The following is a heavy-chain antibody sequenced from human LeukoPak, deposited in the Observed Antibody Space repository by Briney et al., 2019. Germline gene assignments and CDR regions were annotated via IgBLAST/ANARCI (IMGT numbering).Heavy chain of an antibody. J-gene: IGHJ4*02. CDR2: IYTRGST. D-gene: IGHD3-22*01. CDR3: AGEGHYYDSTGYYYGGEDY. Sequence: SETLSLTCAVSGYSISSGYYWGWIRQPAGKGLEWIGRIYTRGSTNYNPSLKSRVTVSVDTSRNQFSLKLTSVTAADTAVYYCAGEGHYYDSTGYYYGGEDYWGQGTLVTVSS. V-gene: IGHV4-4*07. CDR1: GYSISSGYY.